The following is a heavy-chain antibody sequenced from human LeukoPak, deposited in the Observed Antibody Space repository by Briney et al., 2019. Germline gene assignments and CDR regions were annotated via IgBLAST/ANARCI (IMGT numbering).Heavy chain of an antibody. CDR1: GYTFTGHY. D-gene: IGHD4-23*01. V-gene: IGHV1-2*02. CDR3: ARASTNSWYGMDV. Sequence: ASVKVSCKASGYTFTGHYVHWVRQAPGQGLDWMGWINPISGGSKNVQKFQGRVTMTRDTSITTAYMELSSLRSDDTAIYYCARASTNSWYGMDVWGQGTTVTVSS. J-gene: IGHJ6*02. CDR2: INPISGGS.